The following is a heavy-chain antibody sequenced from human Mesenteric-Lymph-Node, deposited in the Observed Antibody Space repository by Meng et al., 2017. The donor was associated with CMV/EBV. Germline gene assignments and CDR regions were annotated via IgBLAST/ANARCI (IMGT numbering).Heavy chain of an antibody. CDR3: ARAGNYSGMSVYY. J-gene: IGHJ4*02. CDR2: ISSRSSNI. D-gene: IGHD4-11*01. CDR1: GFTFSTYS. Sequence: GESLKISCAASGFTFSTYSMNWVRQAPGKGQEWVSSISSRSSNIYYADSVKGRFTISRDNSENTLYLQMNSLRAEDTAVYYCARAGNYSGMSVYYWGQGTLVTVSS. V-gene: IGHV3-21*04.